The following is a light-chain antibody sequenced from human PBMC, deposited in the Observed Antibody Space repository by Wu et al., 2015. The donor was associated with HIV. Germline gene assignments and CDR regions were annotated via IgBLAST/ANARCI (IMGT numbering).Light chain of an antibody. J-gene: IGKJ1*01. CDR3: QQYNNWPRT. Sequence: EVVMTQSPATLSVSPGERATLSCRASQSVSSNFAWYQQKPGQAPRLLIYSASTRATGIPARFSGSGSGTEFTLTISNMQSEDFAIYYCQQYNNWPRTFGQGTKVKS. CDR1: QSVSSN. CDR2: SAS. V-gene: IGKV3-15*01.